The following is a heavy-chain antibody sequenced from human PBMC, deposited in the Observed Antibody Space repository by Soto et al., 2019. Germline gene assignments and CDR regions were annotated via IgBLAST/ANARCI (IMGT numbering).Heavy chain of an antibody. CDR3: AGYGDYTYDAFDI. V-gene: IGHV4-59*01. CDR2: IYYSGST. J-gene: IGHJ3*02. Sequence: TLSLTCTVSGGSISSYYRSWVRQPPGKGLEWIGYIYYSGSTNYNPSLKSRVTISVDTSKNQFSLKLSSVTAADTAVYYCAGYGDYTYDAFDIWGQGTMVTVSS. CDR1: GGSISSYY. D-gene: IGHD4-17*01.